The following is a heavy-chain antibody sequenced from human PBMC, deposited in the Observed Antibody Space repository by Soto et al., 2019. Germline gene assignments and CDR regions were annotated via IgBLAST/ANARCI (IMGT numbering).Heavy chain of an antibody. Sequence: SETLSLTCTVSGGSISSYYWSWILQPPGKGLEWIGYIYYSGSTNYNPSLKSRVTISVDTSKNQFSLKLSSVTAADTAVYYCARASGYYDYIWGSYRPEGAFDIWGQGTMVTVSS. V-gene: IGHV4-59*01. CDR2: IYYSGST. CDR3: ARASGYYDYIWGSYRPEGAFDI. J-gene: IGHJ3*02. D-gene: IGHD3-16*02. CDR1: GGSISSYY.